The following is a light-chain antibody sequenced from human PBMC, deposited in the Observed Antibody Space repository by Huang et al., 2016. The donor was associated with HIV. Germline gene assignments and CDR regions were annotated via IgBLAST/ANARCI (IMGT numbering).Light chain of an antibody. V-gene: IGKV1-39*01. J-gene: IGKJ1*01. CDR3: QQTYSTPWT. CDR1: QSISSY. CDR2: AAS. Sequence: DIQMTQSPSSLSASVGDRVTITCRASQSISSYLNWYQQKQGKAPNLLIYAASSLQSGVPSRFSGSGSGTDFTLTISSLQLEDFATYSCQQTYSTPWTFGQGTKVEIK.